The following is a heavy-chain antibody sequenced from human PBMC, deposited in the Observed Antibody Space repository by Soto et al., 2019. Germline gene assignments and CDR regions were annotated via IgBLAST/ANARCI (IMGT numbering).Heavy chain of an antibody. CDR2: ISAYNGNT. V-gene: IGHV1-18*01. CDR1: GYTFTSYG. Sequence: ASVKVSCKASGYTFTSYGISWVRQAPGQGLEWMGWISAYNGNTNYAQKLQGRVTMTTDTSTSTAYMELRSLRSDDTAAYYCARLLVATIKSIGYYYYMDVWGKGTTVTVSS. D-gene: IGHD5-12*01. J-gene: IGHJ6*03. CDR3: ARLLVATIKSIGYYYYMDV.